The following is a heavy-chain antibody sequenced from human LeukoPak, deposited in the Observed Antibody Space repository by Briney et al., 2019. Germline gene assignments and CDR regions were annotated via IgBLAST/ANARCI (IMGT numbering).Heavy chain of an antibody. CDR2: INPSGGST. J-gene: IGHJ4*02. D-gene: IGHD3-22*01. CDR3: ARDQRYYDSSGYYYTTWFDY. CDR1: GYTFTSYY. Sequence: GGSLRLSCAASGYTFTSYYMHWVRQAPGQGLEWMGIINPSGGSTSYAQKFQGRVTMTRDTSTSTVYMELSSLRSEDTAVYYCARDQRYYDSSGYYYTTWFDYWGQGTLVTVSS. V-gene: IGHV1-46*01.